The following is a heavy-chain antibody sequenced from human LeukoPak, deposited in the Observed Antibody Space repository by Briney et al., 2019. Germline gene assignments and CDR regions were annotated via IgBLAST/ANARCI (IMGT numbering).Heavy chain of an antibody. CDR1: GFTFSSYS. V-gene: IGHV3-21*01. Sequence: GGSLRLSCAASGFTFSSYSMNWVRQAPGKGLEWVPSISSSSTYIYHADSVKGRFTISRDNAKNSLYLQMNSLRAEDTAFYYCARGNGYRGYDSVDYWGQGTLVTVSS. J-gene: IGHJ4*02. D-gene: IGHD5-12*01. CDR3: ARGNGYRGYDSVDY. CDR2: ISSSSTYI.